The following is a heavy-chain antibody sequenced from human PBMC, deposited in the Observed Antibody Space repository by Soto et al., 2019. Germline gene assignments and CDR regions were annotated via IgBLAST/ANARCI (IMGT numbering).Heavy chain of an antibody. Sequence: QVQLVQSGAEVKKPGASVKVSCKASGYTFTSYAMHWVRQAPGQRLEWMGWINAGNGNTKYSQKFQGRVTITRDTSASTAYMELSSLRSEDTAVYYCGAVAGTYYYYGMDVWGQGTTVTVSS. CDR1: GYTFTSYA. CDR3: GAVAGTYYYYGMDV. D-gene: IGHD6-19*01. V-gene: IGHV1-3*01. CDR2: INAGNGNT. J-gene: IGHJ6*02.